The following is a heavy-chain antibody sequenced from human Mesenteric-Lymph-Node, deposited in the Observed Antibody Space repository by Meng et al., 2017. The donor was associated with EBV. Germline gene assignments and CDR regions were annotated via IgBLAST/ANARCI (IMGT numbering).Heavy chain of an antibody. Sequence: EESGPGLVKPSETLSLTCTVSGGAISSSSYYWGWIRQPPGKGLEWIGSIYYSGSTYYNPSLKSRVTISVDTSKNQFSLKLSSVTAADTAVYYCARASYYYYDSSGYFDYWGQGTLVTVSS. J-gene: IGHJ4*02. CDR2: IYYSGST. V-gene: IGHV4-39*07. D-gene: IGHD3-22*01. CDR1: GGAISSSSYY. CDR3: ARASYYYYDSSGYFDY.